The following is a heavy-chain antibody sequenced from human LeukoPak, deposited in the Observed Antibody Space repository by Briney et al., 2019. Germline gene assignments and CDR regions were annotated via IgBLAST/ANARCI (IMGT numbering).Heavy chain of an antibody. Sequence: SQTLSLTCAISGDSVSTNSAAWNWSRQSPSRGLEGLGRTYYRSKWYNDYAVSVKSRITINPDPSKNQFSLQLNSVTPEDTAVYYCAREFDSSSSVDNPFDFWGQGTLVTVP. CDR2: TYYRSKWYN. D-gene: IGHD6-6*01. J-gene: IGHJ4*02. CDR3: AREFDSSSSVDNPFDF. CDR1: GDSVSTNSAA. V-gene: IGHV6-1*01.